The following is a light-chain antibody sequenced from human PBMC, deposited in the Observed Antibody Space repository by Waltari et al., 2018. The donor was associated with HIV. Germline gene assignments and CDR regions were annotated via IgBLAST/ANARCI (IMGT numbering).Light chain of an antibody. CDR1: SPTLGNNY. CDR3: GTWDSSLSAE. J-gene: IGLJ2*01. V-gene: IGLV1-51*01. CDR2: DNN. Sequence: QSVLTQPPSVSAAPGQKVTISSSGSSPTLGNNYVSWYQQLPGTAPKLLIYDNNKRPSGIPDRFSGSKSGTSATLGITGLQTGDEADYYCGTWDSSLSAEFGGGTKLTVL.